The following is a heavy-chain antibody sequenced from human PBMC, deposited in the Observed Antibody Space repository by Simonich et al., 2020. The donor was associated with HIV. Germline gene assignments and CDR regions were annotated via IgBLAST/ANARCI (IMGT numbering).Heavy chain of an antibody. D-gene: IGHD1-20*01. CDR2: IYYSGST. V-gene: IGHV4-39*01. J-gene: IGHJ4*02. CDR3: ARLTGTTPGGVDY. CDR1: GGSISSSSYY. Sequence: QLQLQESGPGLVKPSETLSLTCTVSGGSISSSSYYWGWIRQPPGKGLEWIGSIYYSGSTSYNPSLKSRVTISVATSKNQFSLKLSSVTAADTAVYYCARLTGTTPGGVDYWGQGTLVTVSS.